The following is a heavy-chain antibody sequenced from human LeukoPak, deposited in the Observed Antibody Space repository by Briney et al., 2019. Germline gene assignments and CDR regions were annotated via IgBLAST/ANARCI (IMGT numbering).Heavy chain of an antibody. CDR2: INPNSGGT. CDR1: GYTFTGYY. CDR3: ARAPYYYDSSGYY. V-gene: IGHV1-2*02. J-gene: IGHJ4*02. D-gene: IGHD3-22*01. Sequence: ASVKVSCKASGYTFTGYYMHWVRQAPGQGLEWMGWINPNSGGTNYAQKFQGRVTMTRDTSNSTAYMELSRLRSDDTAVYYCARAPYYYDSSGYYWGQGTLVTVSS.